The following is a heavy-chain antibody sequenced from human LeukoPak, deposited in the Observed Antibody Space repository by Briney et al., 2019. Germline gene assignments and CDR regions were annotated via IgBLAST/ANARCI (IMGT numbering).Heavy chain of an antibody. CDR1: GYTFTGYY. D-gene: IGHD2-2*01. V-gene: IGHV1-18*04. J-gene: IGHJ4*02. Sequence: ASVKVSCKASGYTFTGYYMHWVRQAPGQGLEWMGWISAYNGNTNYAQKLQGRVTMTTDTSTSTAYMELRSLRSDDTAVYYCARAPIIVVPAAISDYWGQGTLVTVSS. CDR3: ARAPIIVVPAAISDY. CDR2: ISAYNGNT.